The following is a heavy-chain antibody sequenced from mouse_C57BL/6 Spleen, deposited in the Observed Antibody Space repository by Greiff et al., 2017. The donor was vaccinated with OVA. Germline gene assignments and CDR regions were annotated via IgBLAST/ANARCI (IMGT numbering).Heavy chain of an antibody. D-gene: IGHD2-5*01. V-gene: IGHV1-55*01. CDR3: ARAYYSNYVGHYAMDY. CDR1: GYTFTSYW. Sequence: QVQLQQPGAELVKPGASVKMSCKASGYTFTSYWITWVKQRPGQGLEWIGDIYPGSGSTNYNEKFKSKATLTVDTSSSTAYMQLSSLSSEDSAVYYCARAYYSNYVGHYAMDYWGQGTSVTVSS. CDR2: IYPGSGST. J-gene: IGHJ4*01.